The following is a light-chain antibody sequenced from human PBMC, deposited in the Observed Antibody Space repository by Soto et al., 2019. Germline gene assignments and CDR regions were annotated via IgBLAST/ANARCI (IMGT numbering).Light chain of an antibody. CDR3: QSYDSSLSGSVV. V-gene: IGLV1-40*01. J-gene: IGLJ2*01. CDR2: GNS. Sequence: QPVLTQPPSVSGAPGQRVTMSGTGSSSNIGAGYDVHWYQQLPGTAPKLLIYGNSNRPSGVPDRFSGSKSGTSASLAITGLQAEDEADYYCQSYDSSLSGSVVFGGGTKLTVL. CDR1: SSNIGAGYD.